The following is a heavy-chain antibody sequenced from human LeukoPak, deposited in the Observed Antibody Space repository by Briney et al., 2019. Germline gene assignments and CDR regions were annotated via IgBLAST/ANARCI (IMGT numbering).Heavy chain of an antibody. CDR1: GFTFSSYA. CDR2: ISYDGSNK. Sequence: GGSLRLSCAASGFTFSSYAMHWVRQAPGKGLEWVAVISYDGSNKYYADSVKGRFTISRDNSKNTLYLQMNSPRAEDTAVYYSARVGSSWYHNYYFDYWGQGTLVTVSS. J-gene: IGHJ4*02. V-gene: IGHV3-30-3*01. D-gene: IGHD6-13*01. CDR3: ARVGSSWYHNYYFDY.